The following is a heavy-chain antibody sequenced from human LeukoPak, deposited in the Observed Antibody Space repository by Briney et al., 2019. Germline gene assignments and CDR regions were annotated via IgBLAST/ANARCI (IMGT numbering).Heavy chain of an antibody. D-gene: IGHD5-12*01. V-gene: IGHV3-74*01. J-gene: IGHJ4*02. CDR1: GFTFSSYW. CDR3: ARMDIVATIPFDY. Sequence: PGGSLRLSCAPSGFTFSSYWMHWDRRAPGKGLVWVSRINSDGSSTSYADSVKGRFTISRDNAKNTLYLQMNSLRAEDTAVYYCARMDIVATIPFDYWGQGTLVTVSS. CDR2: INSDGSST.